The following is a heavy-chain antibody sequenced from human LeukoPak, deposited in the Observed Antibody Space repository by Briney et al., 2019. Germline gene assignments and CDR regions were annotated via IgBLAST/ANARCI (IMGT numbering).Heavy chain of an antibody. V-gene: IGHV3-21*01. D-gene: IGHD3-10*01. J-gene: IGHJ4*02. Sequence: GGSLRLSCAASGFTFSSYSMTWVRQAPGKGLEWVSSISSSSSYIYYADSVKGRFTISRDNAKNSLYLQMNSLRAEDTAVYYCARVSFITMVRGVGDYWGQGTLVTVSS. CDR2: ISSSSSYI. CDR1: GFTFSSYS. CDR3: ARVSFITMVRGVGDY.